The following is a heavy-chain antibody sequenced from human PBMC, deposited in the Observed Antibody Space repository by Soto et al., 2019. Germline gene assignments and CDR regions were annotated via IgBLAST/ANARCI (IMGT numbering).Heavy chain of an antibody. D-gene: IGHD2-2*01. Sequence: EVQLVESGGGLAQPGKSVRLSCAASGFTFSSYEMNWVRQAPGKTLEWVSYISSAGDSSYYADSVKGRFTISRDNAKNALYLQMNSLRVEDTAVYYCARVYCSTTTCHVQACDSGGEGTLVTFSS. J-gene: IGHJ4*02. CDR2: ISSAGDSS. CDR1: GFTFSSYE. CDR3: ARVYCSTTTCHVQACDS. V-gene: IGHV3-48*03.